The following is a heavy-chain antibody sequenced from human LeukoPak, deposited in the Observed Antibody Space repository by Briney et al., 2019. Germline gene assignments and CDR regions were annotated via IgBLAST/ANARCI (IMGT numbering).Heavy chain of an antibody. D-gene: IGHD3-22*01. CDR2: ISGSGGST. J-gene: IGHJ4*02. Sequence: GGSLRLSCAASGFTFSSYAMSWVRQAPGKGLEWVSAISGSGGSTYCADSVKGRFTISRDNSKNTLYLQMNSLRAEDTAVYCCAKGIDYYDSSGFDYWGQGTLVTVSS. CDR3: AKGIDYYDSSGFDY. V-gene: IGHV3-23*01. CDR1: GFTFSSYA.